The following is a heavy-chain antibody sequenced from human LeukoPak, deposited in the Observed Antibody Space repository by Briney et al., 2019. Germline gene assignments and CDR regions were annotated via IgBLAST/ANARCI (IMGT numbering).Heavy chain of an antibody. CDR2: IYTSGST. J-gene: IGHJ6*03. CDR3: SSHSRAGHYYFYYMVV. Sequence: SETLSLTCTVSGGSISSGSYYWSWIRQPAGKGLEWIGRIYTSGSTNYNPSLKSRVTISVDTSKNQFSLKLSSVTAADTTVYYCSSHSRAGHYYFYYMVVWGKGTTVTVSS. V-gene: IGHV4-61*02. CDR1: GGSISSGSYY. D-gene: IGHD6-13*01.